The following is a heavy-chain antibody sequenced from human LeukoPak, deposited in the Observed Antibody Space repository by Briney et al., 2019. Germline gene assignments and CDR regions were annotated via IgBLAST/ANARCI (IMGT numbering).Heavy chain of an antibody. CDR1: RFTFSSYS. CDR2: ISSSSSYI. D-gene: IGHD6-6*01. Sequence: GGSLRLSCAASRFTFSSYSMNWVRQAPGKGLEWVSSISSSSSYIYYADSVKGRFTISRDNAKNSLYLQMNSLRAEDTAVYYCARGGHIYSSSSSWFDPWGQGTLVTVSS. CDR3: ARGGHIYSSSSSWFDP. J-gene: IGHJ5*02. V-gene: IGHV3-21*01.